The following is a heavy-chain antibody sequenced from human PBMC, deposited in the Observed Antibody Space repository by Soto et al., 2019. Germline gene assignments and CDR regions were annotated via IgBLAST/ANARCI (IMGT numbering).Heavy chain of an antibody. Sequence: ASETLSLTCTVSGGSISGYYWSWIRQPPGKGLEWIGYMYKTGSTVYNPSFKSRVTISVDTSKNQFSLKLNSVTAADTAVYYCARDLWGYCGTDCYPLDVWGQGTTVTVSS. D-gene: IGHD2-21*02. CDR2: MYKTGST. J-gene: IGHJ6*02. V-gene: IGHV4-59*01. CDR1: GGSISGYY. CDR3: ARDLWGYCGTDCYPLDV.